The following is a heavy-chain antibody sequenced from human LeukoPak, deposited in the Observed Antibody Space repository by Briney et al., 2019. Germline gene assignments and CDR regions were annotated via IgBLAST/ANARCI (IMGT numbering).Heavy chain of an antibody. V-gene: IGHV3-11*01. J-gene: IGHJ3*02. Sequence: PGGSLRLSCAASGFPFSDYHMSWIRQAPGKGLEWVSYIYFTGDVIYYADSVKGRFTISRDNAKNSLYLQMNSLKAEDTAVYYCARDDMLERPFFDIWGQGTVVTVSS. CDR3: ARDDMLERPFFDI. D-gene: IGHD1-1*01. CDR2: IYFTGDVI. CDR1: GFPFSDYH.